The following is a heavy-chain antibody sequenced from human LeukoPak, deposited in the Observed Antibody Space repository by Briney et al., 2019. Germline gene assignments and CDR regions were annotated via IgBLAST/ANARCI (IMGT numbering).Heavy chain of an antibody. CDR2: IYYSGST. CDR1: GGSISSSSYY. D-gene: IGHD2/OR15-2a*01. V-gene: IGHV4-39*01. CDR3: ARHVLRRGYSDY. J-gene: IGHJ4*02. Sequence: SETLSLTCTVSGGSISSSSYYWGWIRQPPGKGLEWIGSIYYSGSTYYNPSLKSRVTISVDTSKNQFSLKLSSVTAADTAVYYCARHVLRRGYSDYWGQGTLVTVSS.